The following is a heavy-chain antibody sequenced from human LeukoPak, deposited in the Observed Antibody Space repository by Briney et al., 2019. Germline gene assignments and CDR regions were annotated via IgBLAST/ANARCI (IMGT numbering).Heavy chain of an antibody. J-gene: IGHJ4*02. CDR2: IYPGDSDT. CDR1: GYSFTSYW. CDR3: ARITTYCSGGSCYSADY. V-gene: IGHV5-51*01. Sequence: GESLKISCKGSGYSFTSYWIGWVRQMPGKGLEWMGIIYPGDSDTRYSPSFQGQVTTSADKSISTAYLQWSSLKASDTAMYYCARITTYCSGGSCYSADYWGQGTLVTVSS. D-gene: IGHD2-15*01.